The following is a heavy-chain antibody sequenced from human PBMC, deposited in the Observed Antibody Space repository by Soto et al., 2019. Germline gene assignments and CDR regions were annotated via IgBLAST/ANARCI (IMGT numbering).Heavy chain of an antibody. V-gene: IGHV2-5*02. CDR3: AHRVLRTVFGLVTTTAIYFDF. CDR1: GFSLTTSGVG. CDR2: IYWDDDK. D-gene: IGHD3-3*01. J-gene: IGHJ4*02. Sequence: QITLKESGPTVLKPTETLTLTCTFSGFSLTTSGVGVGWVRQSPGKAPEWLALIYWDDDKRYSTSLKSRLTIPKDTSKNQVVLTMANVDPADTATYYCAHRVLRTVFGLVTTTAIYFDFWGQGTPVVVSS.